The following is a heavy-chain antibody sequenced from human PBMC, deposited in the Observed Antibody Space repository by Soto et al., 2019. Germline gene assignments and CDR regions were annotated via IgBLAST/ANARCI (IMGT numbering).Heavy chain of an antibody. D-gene: IGHD1-26*01. V-gene: IGHV1-69*02. CDR3: ANSPTDSGSDKLTRDY. J-gene: IGHJ4*02. CDR2: IIPILGIS. Sequence: SVKVSCKASGGTFSSYTISWVRQAPGQGLEWIGRIIPILGISNYAQKFQGRVTITADKSTSTAYMELSSLRSEDSAVYYCANSPTDSGSDKLTRDYWGQGTLVTVSS. CDR1: GGTFSSYT.